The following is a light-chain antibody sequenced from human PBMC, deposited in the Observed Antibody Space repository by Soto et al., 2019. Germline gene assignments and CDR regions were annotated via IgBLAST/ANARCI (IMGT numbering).Light chain of an antibody. CDR1: QSVSASY. Sequence: EIVLTQSRDTLSLSPGERATLSFSASQSVSASYLAWYQHKPGQAPRLLMYGASRRATGIPDRFSGSGSGTDFTLTISRLEPEDFVVYFCQQYGSSPLTFGGGTKVDIK. J-gene: IGKJ4*01. CDR2: GAS. V-gene: IGKV3-20*01. CDR3: QQYGSSPLT.